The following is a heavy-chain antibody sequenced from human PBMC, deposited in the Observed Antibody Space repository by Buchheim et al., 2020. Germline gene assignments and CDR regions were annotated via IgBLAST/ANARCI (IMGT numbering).Heavy chain of an antibody. D-gene: IGHD2-2*01. CDR2: LSDSSGFT. V-gene: IGHV3-23*01. J-gene: IGHJ4*02. CDR1: GFTFNTYA. CDR3: AKGGCSSASCPFDY. Sequence: EVQLLESGGGLVQPGGSLRLSCAASGFTFNTYAMIWVRQAPGKGLEWVSSLSDSSGFTYYADSVKGRFTISRDNSKNTLYLQMNSLRAEDTAVYYCAKGGCSSASCPFDYWGQGTL.